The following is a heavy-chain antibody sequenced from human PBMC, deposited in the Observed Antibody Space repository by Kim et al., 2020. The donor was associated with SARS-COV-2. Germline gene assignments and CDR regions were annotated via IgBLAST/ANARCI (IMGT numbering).Heavy chain of an antibody. J-gene: IGHJ5*02. CDR1: GYTFTSYA. Sequence: ASVKVSCKASGYTFTSYAMNWVRQAPGQGLEWMGWINTNTGNPTYAQGFTGRFVFSLDTSVSTAYLQISSLKAEDTAVYYCARVAHYYDSLIHWFDPWGQGTLVTVSS. CDR2: INTNTGNP. CDR3: ARVAHYYDSLIHWFDP. D-gene: IGHD3-22*01. V-gene: IGHV7-4-1*02.